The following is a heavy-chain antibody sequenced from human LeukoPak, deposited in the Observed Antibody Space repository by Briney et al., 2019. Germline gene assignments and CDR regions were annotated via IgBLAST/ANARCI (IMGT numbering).Heavy chain of an antibody. D-gene: IGHD6-19*01. V-gene: IGHV4-31*03. Sequence: SQTLSLTCTVSGGSISSGGYYWSWIRQHPGKGLEWIGYIYYSGSTYYNPSLKSRVTISVDTSKNQFSLKLSSVTAADTAVYYCARSLPGIAVAGTYYYYYYGMDVWGQGTTVTVSS. J-gene: IGHJ6*02. CDR1: GGSISSGGYY. CDR2: IYYSGST. CDR3: ARSLPGIAVAGTYYYYYYGMDV.